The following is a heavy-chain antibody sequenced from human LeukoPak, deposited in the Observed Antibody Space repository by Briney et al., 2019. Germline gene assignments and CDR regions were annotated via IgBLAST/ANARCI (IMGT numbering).Heavy chain of an antibody. V-gene: IGHV4-34*01. D-gene: IGHD6-13*01. CDR2: INHSGGT. Sequence: SETLSLTCAVDGGSFSDYFWSWIRQSPGKGLEWIGEINHSGGTNYNSSLKSRVTISVDTSKNQFSLNLSSVTAADTAVYFCARHRATTGRTKINWFDPWGQGTLVTVSS. J-gene: IGHJ5*02. CDR1: GGSFSDYF. CDR3: ARHRATTGRTKINWFDP.